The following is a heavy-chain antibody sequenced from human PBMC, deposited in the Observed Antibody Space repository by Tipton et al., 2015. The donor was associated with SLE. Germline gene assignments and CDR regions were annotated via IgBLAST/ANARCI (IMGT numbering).Heavy chain of an antibody. D-gene: IGHD3-22*01. Sequence: GSLRLSCAASGFTFSSYDMHWVRQATGKGLEWVSAIGTAGDTYYPGSVKGRFTISRENAKNSLYLQMNSLRAGDTAVYYCARGRYYDSSGYYLRGYYYGMDVWGQGTTVTVSS. CDR3: ARGRYYDSSGYYLRGYYYGMDV. CDR1: GFTFSSYD. J-gene: IGHJ6*02. CDR2: IGTAGDT. V-gene: IGHV3-13*04.